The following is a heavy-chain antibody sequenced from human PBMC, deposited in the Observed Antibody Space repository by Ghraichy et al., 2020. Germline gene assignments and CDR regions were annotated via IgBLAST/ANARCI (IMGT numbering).Heavy chain of an antibody. D-gene: IGHD3-10*01. CDR2: IYYSGST. Sequence: SETLSLTCTVSGGSISSYYWSWIRQPPGKGLEWIGYIYYSGSTNYNPSLKSRVTISVDTSKNQFSLKLSSVTAADTAVYYCARMPGLEHGYYYYYYYMDVWGKGTTVTVSS. CDR1: GGSISSYY. J-gene: IGHJ6*03. CDR3: ARMPGLEHGYYYYYYYMDV. V-gene: IGHV4-59*01.